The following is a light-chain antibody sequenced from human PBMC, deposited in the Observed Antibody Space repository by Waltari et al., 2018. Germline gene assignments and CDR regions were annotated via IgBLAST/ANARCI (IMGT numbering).Light chain of an antibody. CDR3: SSYTDSRTGV. Sequence: QSALTHPASVSGSPGQSITIDCAGITIDIGGYTYASWYQQHPGRVPKLLIYDVDNRPSGISDRFSGSKSGNTASLTISGLQAEDEADYFCSSYTDSRTGVFGGGTKLTVL. J-gene: IGLJ3*02. V-gene: IGLV2-14*03. CDR2: DVD. CDR1: TIDIGGYTY.